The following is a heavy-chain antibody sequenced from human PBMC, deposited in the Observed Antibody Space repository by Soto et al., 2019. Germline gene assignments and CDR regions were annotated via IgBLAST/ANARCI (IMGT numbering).Heavy chain of an antibody. CDR3: ARGPLTVAGFYYYYYGMDV. CDR1: GYTFTSYG. CDR2: ISAYNGNT. Sequence: GASVKVSCKASGYTFTSYGISWVRQAPGQGLEWMGWISAYNGNTNYAQKLQGRVTMTTDTSTSTAYMELRSLRSDDTAVYYCARGPLTVAGFYYYYYGMDVWGQGTTVTVSS. D-gene: IGHD6-19*01. V-gene: IGHV1-18*01. J-gene: IGHJ6*02.